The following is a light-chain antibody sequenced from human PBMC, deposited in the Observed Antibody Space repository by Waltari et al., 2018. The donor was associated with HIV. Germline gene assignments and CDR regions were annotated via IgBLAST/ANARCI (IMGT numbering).Light chain of an antibody. J-gene: IGKJ1*01. V-gene: IGKV4-1*01. CDR2: WAS. Sequence: IVMTQSPDSLAVSLGERATINCRSGQSVLYDSKNENYLSWYQQKPGQPPKLLLYWASTRESGVPDRFSGSGSGTDFTLTISSLQAEDVAVYYCQQYFDTPTFGQGP. CDR1: QSVLYDSKNENY. CDR3: QQYFDTPT.